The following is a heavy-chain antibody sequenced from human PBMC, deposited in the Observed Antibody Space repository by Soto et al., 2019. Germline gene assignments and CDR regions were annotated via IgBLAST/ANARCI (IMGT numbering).Heavy chain of an antibody. D-gene: IGHD6-13*01. CDR2: ISYDGSNK. J-gene: IGHJ4*02. Sequence: GGSLRLSCAASGFTFSSYGMHWFRQAPGKGLEWVAVISYDGSNKYYADSVKGRFTISRDNSKNTLYLQMNSLRAEDTAVYYCAKDQNIAAAASPFDYWGQGTLVTVS. CDR1: GFTFSSYG. CDR3: AKDQNIAAAASPFDY. V-gene: IGHV3-30*18.